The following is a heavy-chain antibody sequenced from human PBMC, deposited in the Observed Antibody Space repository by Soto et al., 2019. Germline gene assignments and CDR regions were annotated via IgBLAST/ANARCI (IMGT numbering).Heavy chain of an antibody. CDR2: INHSGST. CDR1: GGSFSGYY. CDR3: GRRPVWFGELSGNWFDP. D-gene: IGHD3-10*01. V-gene: IGHV4-34*01. Sequence: SETLSLTCAVYGGSFSGYYWSWIRQPPGKGLEWIGEINHSGSTNYNPSLKSRVTISVDTSKNQFSLKLSSVTAADTAVYYCGRRPVWFGELSGNWFDPWGQGTLVTVSS. J-gene: IGHJ5*02.